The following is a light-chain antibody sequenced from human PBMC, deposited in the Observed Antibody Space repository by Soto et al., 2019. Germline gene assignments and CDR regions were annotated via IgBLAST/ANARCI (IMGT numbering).Light chain of an antibody. Sequence: QSALTQPASVSGSPGQSITISCTGTSSDVGSYNLVSWYQQHPGKAPKLMIYEGSKRPSGVSNRFSGSKSGNTASLTISGLQAEDEADYYCCSYAGSRTFLIGGGTKLTVL. CDR2: EGS. CDR1: SSDVGSYNL. J-gene: IGLJ2*01. V-gene: IGLV2-23*03. CDR3: CSYAGSRTFL.